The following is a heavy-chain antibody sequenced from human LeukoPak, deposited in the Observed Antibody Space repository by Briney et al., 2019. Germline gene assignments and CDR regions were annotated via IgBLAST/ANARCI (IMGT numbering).Heavy chain of an antibody. CDR3: ARSHSGSLRAPFDY. D-gene: IGHD3-22*01. CDR1: GYSFTNYG. V-gene: IGHV1-18*01. CDR2: ISAYNGNT. Sequence: AVKVSCKASGYSFTNYGFIWVRQPPGQGLEWMGWISAYNGNTAYTQKIQGRVTMTTDTSASTVYMDLRSLRSDDTAVYYCARSHSGSLRAPFDYWGQGTLVTVSS. J-gene: IGHJ4*02.